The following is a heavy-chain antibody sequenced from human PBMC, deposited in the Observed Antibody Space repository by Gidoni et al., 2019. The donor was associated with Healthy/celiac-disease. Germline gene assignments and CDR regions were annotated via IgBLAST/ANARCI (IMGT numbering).Heavy chain of an antibody. CDR2: ISSNGGST. D-gene: IGHD6-13*01. V-gene: IGHV3-64D*06. CDR1: GFTFSSYA. J-gene: IGHJ4*02. Sequence: EVQLVESGGGLVQPGGSLSLSCSASGFTFSSYAMHWVRQAPGKGLEYVSAISSNGGSTYYADSVKGRFTISRDNSKNTLYLQMSSLRAEDTAVYYCVKDSYSSSWFRLTPGRAHFDYWGQGTLVTVSS. CDR3: VKDSYSSSWFRLTPGRAHFDY.